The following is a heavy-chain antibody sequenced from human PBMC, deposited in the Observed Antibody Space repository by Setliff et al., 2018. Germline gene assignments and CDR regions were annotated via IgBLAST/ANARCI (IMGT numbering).Heavy chain of an antibody. Sequence: PGGSLRLSCAASGFTFSSYSMNWVRQAPGKGLEWVGFIRFDGTIKYYADSVKGRFTISRDNSKNTLYVQMNNLRAEDTAVYYCARDRHVLSSTWDIYSFDYWGQGTLVTVSS. CDR2: IRFDGTIK. J-gene: IGHJ4*02. CDR1: GFTFSSYS. CDR3: ARDRHVLSSTWDIYSFDY. V-gene: IGHV3-30*02. D-gene: IGHD6-13*01.